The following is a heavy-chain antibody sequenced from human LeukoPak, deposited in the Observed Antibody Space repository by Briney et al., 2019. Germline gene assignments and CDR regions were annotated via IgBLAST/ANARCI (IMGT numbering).Heavy chain of an antibody. Sequence: SETLSLTCTVSGGSISSGNYYWSWIRQHPGKGLEWIGYIYYSGSTYYNPSLKSRVTISADTSKNQFSVKLSSVTAADTAVYYCARGGCSSTSCYDMDVWGKGTTVTVSS. J-gene: IGHJ6*04. D-gene: IGHD2-2*01. V-gene: IGHV4-31*03. CDR2: IYYSGST. CDR1: GGSISSGNYY. CDR3: ARGGCSSTSCYDMDV.